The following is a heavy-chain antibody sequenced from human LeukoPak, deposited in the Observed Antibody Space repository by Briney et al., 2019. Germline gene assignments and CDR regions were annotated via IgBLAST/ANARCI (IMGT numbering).Heavy chain of an antibody. D-gene: IGHD1-20*01. CDR2: IYYSGST. CDR3: ARYDNWNYYMDV. V-gene: IGHV4-39*01. J-gene: IGHJ6*03. Sequence: SETLSLTCTVSGGSISSSSYHWGWIRQPPGKGLEWIGSIYYSGSTYYNPSLKSRVTISVDTSKNQFSLKLSSVTAADTAVYYCARYDNWNYYMDVWGKGTTVTVSS. CDR1: GGSISSSSYH.